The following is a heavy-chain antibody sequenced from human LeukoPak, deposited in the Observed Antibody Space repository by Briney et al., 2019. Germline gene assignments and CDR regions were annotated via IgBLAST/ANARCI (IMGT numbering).Heavy chain of an antibody. V-gene: IGHV3-43*02. CDR1: GFTIGPYA. CDR2: IKADGSGT. J-gene: IGHJ6*02. D-gene: IGHD2/OR15-2a*01. CDR3: ATWAFYRNLDV. Sequence: GGSLRLSCAASGFTIGPYAMYWVRQGPGRGLEWVSVIKADGSGTFYADSVRGRFTTSRDNSENSLYLQMNSLTSEDTALYYCATWAFYRNLDVWGQGTTVIVSS.